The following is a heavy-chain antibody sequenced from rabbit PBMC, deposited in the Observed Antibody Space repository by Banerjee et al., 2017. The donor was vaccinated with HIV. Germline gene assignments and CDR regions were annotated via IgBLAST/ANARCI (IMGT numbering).Heavy chain of an antibody. CDR3: ARAMIGGGWVFDL. J-gene: IGHJ4*01. Sequence: QEQLVESGGGLVQPEGSLTLTCTASGFSFSSNVMCWVRQAPGKGLEWIACIYTGSGSTYYASWAKGRFTITRSTSLSTVTLQLNSLTAADTATYFCARAMIGGGWVFDLWGPGTLVTVS. D-gene: IGHD1-1*01. CDR1: GFSFSSNV. V-gene: IGHV1S47*01. CDR2: IYTGSGST.